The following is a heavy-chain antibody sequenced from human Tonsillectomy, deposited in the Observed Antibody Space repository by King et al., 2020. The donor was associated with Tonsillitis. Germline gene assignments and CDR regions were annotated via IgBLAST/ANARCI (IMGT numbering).Heavy chain of an antibody. CDR1: GFTSSSYT. CDR3: ARYRGALGSESYSYYYMDV. CDR2: ISSSSNYI. Sequence: VQLVESGGGLVKPGGSLRLSCAASGFTSSSYTMNWVRQAPGKGLEWVSSISSSSNYINQADSVKGRFTISRDNAKNSLYLQINSLRAEDTAVDYCARYRGALGSESYSYYYMDVWGKGTTVTVSS. J-gene: IGHJ6*03. D-gene: IGHD1-26*01. V-gene: IGHV3-21*01.